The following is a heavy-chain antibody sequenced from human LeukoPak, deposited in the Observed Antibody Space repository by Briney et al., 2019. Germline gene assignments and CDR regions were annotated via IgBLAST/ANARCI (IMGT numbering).Heavy chain of an antibody. CDR1: GYAFTHSW. D-gene: IGHD3-10*01. J-gene: IGHJ4*02. V-gene: IGHV5-51*01. CDR2: VFPGDSDT. CDR3: ASAPMVRGVIYYFDY. Sequence: GESLKISCKASGYAFTHSWIGWVRQMPGKGLEWVGVVFPGDSDTRYSPSFQGQVTISVDKSISTAYLEWSSLKASDTAMYYCASAPMVRGVIYYFDYWGQGTLVTVSS.